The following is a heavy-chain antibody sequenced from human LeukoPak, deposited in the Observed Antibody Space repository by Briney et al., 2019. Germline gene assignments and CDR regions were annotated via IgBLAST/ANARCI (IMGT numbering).Heavy chain of an antibody. CDR1: GFTFSSYA. Sequence: GALRLSCAASGFTFSSYAMSWVRQAPGKGLEWVSAISGSGGSTYYADSVKGRFTISRDNSRNTLYLQMNSLRAEDTAVYYCARGLTSSDYWGQGTLVTVSS. J-gene: IGHJ4*02. D-gene: IGHD1-26*01. V-gene: IGHV3-23*01. CDR3: ARGLTSSDY. CDR2: ISGSGGST.